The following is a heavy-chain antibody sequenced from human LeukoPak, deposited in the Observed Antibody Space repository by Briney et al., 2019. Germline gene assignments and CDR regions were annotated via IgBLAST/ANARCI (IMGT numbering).Heavy chain of an antibody. CDR3: ARVICSSTSCFDIFDY. Sequence: GASVKVSCKASVYTFTSYDLNGVRQATGQGLEWMELMNPNSGNTGHAQKLQGRVTMTRNTSISTAYMELSSLRSEDTAVYYCARVICSSTSCFDIFDYWGQGTLVTVSS. D-gene: IGHD2-2*01. J-gene: IGHJ4*02. CDR2: MNPNSGNT. V-gene: IGHV1-8*01. CDR1: VYTFTSYD.